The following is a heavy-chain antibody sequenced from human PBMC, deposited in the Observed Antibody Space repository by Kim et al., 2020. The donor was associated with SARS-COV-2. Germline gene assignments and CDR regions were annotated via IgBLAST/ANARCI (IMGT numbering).Heavy chain of an antibody. CDR1: GFMFSDYY. J-gene: IGHJ4*02. D-gene: IGHD6-19*01. CDR3: ARHRNTGWYPFDY. V-gene: IGHV3-11*06. CDR2: ISGTSASS. Sequence: GGSLRLSCAASGFMFSDYYMSWIRQAPGKGLEWISYISGTSASSNYADSVKGRFTISSDNAKNSLYLQMNSLRADDTAVYSCARHRNTGWYPFDYWGQGTLVTVSS.